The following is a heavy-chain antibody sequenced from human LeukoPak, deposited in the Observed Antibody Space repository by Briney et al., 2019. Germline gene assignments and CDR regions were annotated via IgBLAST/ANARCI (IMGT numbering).Heavy chain of an antibody. CDR3: ARGWGQWGLAWGFDI. CDR1: GYTFTSYD. D-gene: IGHD1-26*01. Sequence: GASVKVSCKASGYTFTSYDINWVRQATGQGLEWMGWMNPNSGNTGYAQKFQGRVTMTRNTSISTTYMELSSLRSEDTAVYYCARGWGQWGLAWGFDIWGQGTMVTASS. V-gene: IGHV1-8*01. J-gene: IGHJ3*02. CDR2: MNPNSGNT.